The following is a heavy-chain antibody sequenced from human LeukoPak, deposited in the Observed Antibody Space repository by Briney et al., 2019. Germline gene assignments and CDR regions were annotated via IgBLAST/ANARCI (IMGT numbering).Heavy chain of an antibody. CDR2: INHSGST. V-gene: IGHV4-34*01. CDR3: ARGGGDYDSSGYYYSHAFDI. Sequence: PSETLSLTCAVYGGSFSGYYWSWVRQPPGKGLEWIGEINHSGSTNYNPSLKSRVTISVVTSKNQFSLKLSSVTAADTAVYYCARGGGDYDSSGYYYSHAFDIWGQGTMVTVSS. D-gene: IGHD3-22*01. CDR1: GGSFSGYY. J-gene: IGHJ3*02.